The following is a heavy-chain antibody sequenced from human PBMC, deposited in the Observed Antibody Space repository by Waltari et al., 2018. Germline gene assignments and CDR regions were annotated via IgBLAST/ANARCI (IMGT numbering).Heavy chain of an antibody. D-gene: IGHD1-1*01. Sequence: QVQLQESGPGLVKPSQTLSLTCTVSGGSISSDNYYWTWIRQPAGKGLEWIGRIYASGSASGSTNYNPSLKSRVTISVDTSKNQFSLNLNSVTAADTAVYYCARDTGYNYHFDSWGQGTLVTVSS. CDR1: GGSISSDNYY. CDR3: ARDTGYNYHFDS. V-gene: IGHV4-61*02. J-gene: IGHJ4*02. CDR2: IYASGSASGST.